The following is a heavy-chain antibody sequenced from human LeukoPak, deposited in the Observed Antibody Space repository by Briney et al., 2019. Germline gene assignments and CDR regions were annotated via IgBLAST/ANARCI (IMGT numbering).Heavy chain of an antibody. V-gene: IGHV4-39*07. Sequence: SETLSLTCTVSGGSISSSSYYWGWIRQPPGKGLEWIVTLYYSGSTYYNPSLKSRVTISVDTSKNHFSLKLSSVTAADTAVYYCARARPMWGAAVPKNWFDPWSEGTLVPVSS. J-gene: IGHJ5*02. D-gene: IGHD6-13*01. CDR1: GGSISSSSYY. CDR2: LYYSGST. CDR3: ARARPMWGAAVPKNWFDP.